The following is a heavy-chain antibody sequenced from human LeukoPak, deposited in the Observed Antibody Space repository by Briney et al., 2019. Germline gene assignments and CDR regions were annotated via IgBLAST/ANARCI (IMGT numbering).Heavy chain of an antibody. CDR3: VRSSITRGGGS. V-gene: IGHV3-7*01. CDR2: IKQDGSEK. D-gene: IGHD3-16*01. J-gene: IGHJ5*02. Sequence: TGRSLRLSCAASGFTFSHFWMSWVRQAPGKGLEWVANIKQDGSEKNYVDSVKGRFTISRDNAKNSLSVQMNSRRAEDTAVYSCVRSSITRGGGSLGQGTLVTVSS. CDR1: GFTFSHFW.